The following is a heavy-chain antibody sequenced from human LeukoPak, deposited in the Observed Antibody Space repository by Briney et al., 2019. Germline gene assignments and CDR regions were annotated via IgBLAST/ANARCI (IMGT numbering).Heavy chain of an antibody. Sequence: GGSLRLSCAASGFTFSSYGMHWVRQAPGKGPEWVAVILYDGSNKYYADSVKGRFTISRDNSKNTLYLQMNSLRAEDTAVYYCAKDGFGGVIVVSSYFDYWGQGTLVTVSS. D-gene: IGHD3-16*02. V-gene: IGHV3-30*18. CDR3: AKDGFGGVIVVSSYFDY. CDR2: ILYDGSNK. J-gene: IGHJ4*02. CDR1: GFTFSSYG.